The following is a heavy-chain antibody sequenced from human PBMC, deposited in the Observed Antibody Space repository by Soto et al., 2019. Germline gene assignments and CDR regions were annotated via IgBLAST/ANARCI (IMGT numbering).Heavy chain of an antibody. V-gene: IGHV3-23*01. CDR2: ISGSGGST. D-gene: IGHD2-8*01. Sequence: EVQLLESGGGLVQPGGSLRLSCAASGFTFSSYAMTWVRQAPGKGLEWVSRISGSGGSTYYADSVKGPFTISRDNSKNPLYLQMNSLRAEDTAVYYCAKESAMGRYFDYWGQGTLVTVSS. CDR1: GFTFSSYA. CDR3: AKESAMGRYFDY. J-gene: IGHJ4*02.